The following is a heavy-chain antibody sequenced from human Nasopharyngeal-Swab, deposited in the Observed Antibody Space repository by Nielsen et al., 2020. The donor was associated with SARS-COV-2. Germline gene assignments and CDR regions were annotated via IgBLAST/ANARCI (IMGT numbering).Heavy chain of an antibody. CDR2: IYPGDSDT. CDR3: ARVPKWLQFGRGWFDP. J-gene: IGHJ5*02. CDR1: GYSFTSYW. D-gene: IGHD5-24*01. Sequence: GGPLRLSCKGSGYSFTSYWIGWVRQMPGKGLEWMGIIYPGDSDTRYSPSFQGQVTISADKSISTAYLQWSSLKASDTAMYYCARVPKWLQFGRGWFDPWGQGTLVTVSS. V-gene: IGHV5-51*01.